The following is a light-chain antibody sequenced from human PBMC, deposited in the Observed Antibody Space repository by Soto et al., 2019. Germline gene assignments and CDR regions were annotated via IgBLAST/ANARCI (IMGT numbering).Light chain of an antibody. CDR2: EVS. CDR1: SSDVGGYSS. Sequence: QSALAQPASVSGSPGQSITISCTGTSSDVGGYSSVSWYQQHPGKAPKLMIYEVSNRPSGVSNRFSGSKSGNTASLTISGLQAEDESDYYCSSYRSSSTYVVFGGGTKLTVL. CDR3: SSYRSSSTYVV. V-gene: IGLV2-14*01. J-gene: IGLJ2*01.